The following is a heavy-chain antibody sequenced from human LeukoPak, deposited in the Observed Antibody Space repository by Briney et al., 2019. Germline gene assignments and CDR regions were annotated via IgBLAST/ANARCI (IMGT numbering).Heavy chain of an antibody. Sequence: SVKVSCKASGGTFSSYAISWVRQAPGQGLEWMGGIIPIFGTANYAQKFQGRVTITADESTSTAYMELSSLRSEDTAVYYCARGGAGTTLRHYYYYGMDVWGQGTTVTVSS. CDR3: ARGGAGTTLRHYYYYGMDV. CDR2: IIPIFGTA. D-gene: IGHD1-1*01. CDR1: GGTFSSYA. V-gene: IGHV1-69*13. J-gene: IGHJ6*02.